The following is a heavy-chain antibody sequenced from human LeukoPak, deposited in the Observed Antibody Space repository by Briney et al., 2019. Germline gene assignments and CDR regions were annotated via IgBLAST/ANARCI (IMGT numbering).Heavy chain of an antibody. J-gene: IGHJ4*02. Sequence: SQTLSLTCAISGDSVSANNAAWNWIRQSPSRGLEWLGRTYYRSKWYTAYAVSVKSRITINSDTSKNQFSLKLSSVTVADAAVYYCARAPLVTSPVDYWGQGTLVTVSS. V-gene: IGHV6-1*01. CDR2: TYYRSKWYT. CDR1: GDSVSANNAA. CDR3: ARAPLVTSPVDY. D-gene: IGHD2-21*02.